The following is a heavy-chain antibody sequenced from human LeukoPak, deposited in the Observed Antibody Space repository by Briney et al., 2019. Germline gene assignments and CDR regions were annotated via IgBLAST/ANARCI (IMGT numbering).Heavy chain of an antibody. CDR3: ARTKSGYDPHRRGGYFDY. V-gene: IGHV4-34*01. CDR2: IQHRGST. J-gene: IGHJ4*02. Sequence: SETLSLTCAVYGGSFSGYYWGWIRQPPGKGLEWIGEIQHRGSTNYNPSLKGRVTISVDTSKNQFSLKLSSVTAADTAVYYCARTKSGYDPHRRGGYFDYWGQGTLVTVSS. D-gene: IGHD5-12*01. CDR1: GGSFSGYY.